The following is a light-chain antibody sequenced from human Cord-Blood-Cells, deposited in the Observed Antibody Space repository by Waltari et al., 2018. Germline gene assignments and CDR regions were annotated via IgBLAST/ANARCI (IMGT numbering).Light chain of an antibody. CDR1: SSDVGSYNI. V-gene: IGLV2-23*01. Sequence: QSALTQPASVSGSPGQSITISCTGTSSDVGSYNIVSWYLQHPGKAPKLMIHEGSKRPSGVSNRFSGSKSGNTASLTISGLQAEDEADYYCCSYAGSSTVFGGGTKLTVL. CDR2: EGS. CDR3: CSYAGSSTV. J-gene: IGLJ3*02.